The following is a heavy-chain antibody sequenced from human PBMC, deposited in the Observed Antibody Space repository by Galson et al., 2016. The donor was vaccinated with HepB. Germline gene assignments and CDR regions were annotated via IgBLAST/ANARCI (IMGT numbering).Heavy chain of an antibody. Sequence: SLRLFCATSGFTFSTYAMSWVRQAPGRGLEWVSAMSASGHSTYYADSVKGRFTISRDTSKNTLYLQMNSLRADDTAVYYYAGSYCGGDCYSSDFDNWGQGTLVTVSS. D-gene: IGHD2-21*02. CDR2: MSASGHST. CDR3: AGSYCGGDCYSSDFDN. J-gene: IGHJ4*02. CDR1: GFTFSTYA. V-gene: IGHV3-23*01.